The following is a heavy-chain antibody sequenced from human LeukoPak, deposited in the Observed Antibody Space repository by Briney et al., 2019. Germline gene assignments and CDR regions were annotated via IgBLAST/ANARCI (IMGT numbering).Heavy chain of an antibody. V-gene: IGHV1-2*02. D-gene: IGHD6-13*01. CDR3: ARVGSWYVFDY. CDR2: INPNSGGT. J-gene: IGHJ4*02. CDR1: GYTFTGYF. Sequence: ASVKVSCKTSGYTFTGYFLNWVRQAPGQGLEWMGRINPNSGGTNYAQKFQGRVTMTRDTSISTAYMELSRLRSDDTAVYYCARVGSWYVFDYWGQGTLVTVSS.